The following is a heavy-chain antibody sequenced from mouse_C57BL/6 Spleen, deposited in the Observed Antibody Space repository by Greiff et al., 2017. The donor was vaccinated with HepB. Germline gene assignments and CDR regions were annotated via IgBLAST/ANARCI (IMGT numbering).Heavy chain of an antibody. CDR1: GFTFSDYG. Sequence: EVNVVESGGGLVKPGGSLKLSCAASGFTFSDYGMHWVRQAPEKGLEWVAYISSGSSTIYYADTVKGRFTISRDNAKNTLFLQMTSLRSEDTAMYYCARSYGSSPYYFDYWGQGTTLTVSS. V-gene: IGHV5-17*01. D-gene: IGHD1-1*01. CDR3: ARSYGSSPYYFDY. J-gene: IGHJ2*01. CDR2: ISSGSSTI.